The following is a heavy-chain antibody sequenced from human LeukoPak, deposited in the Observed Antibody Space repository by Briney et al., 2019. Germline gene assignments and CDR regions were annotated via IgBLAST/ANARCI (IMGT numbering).Heavy chain of an antibody. CDR3: ARDDYDSSTPYYFDY. J-gene: IGHJ4*02. Sequence: PGGSLRLSCAASGFTFDDYAMHWVRHGPGKGLEWVSGISWNSGSIGYADSVKGRFTISRDNVKNSLYLQMNSLRAEDTAVYYCARDDYDSSTPYYFDYWGQGILVTVSS. CDR2: ISWNSGSI. V-gene: IGHV3-9*01. D-gene: IGHD3-22*01. CDR1: GFTFDDYA.